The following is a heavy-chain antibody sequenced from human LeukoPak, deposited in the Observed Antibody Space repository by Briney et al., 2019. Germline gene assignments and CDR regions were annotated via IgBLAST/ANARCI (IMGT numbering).Heavy chain of an antibody. V-gene: IGHV3-30*04. J-gene: IGHJ4*02. CDR2: ISYDGGNK. D-gene: IGHD6-13*01. CDR1: VLAFSGYV. CDR3: ARKKKGQQLVGVYFDY. Sequence: PGGALRLSRVPSVLAFSGYVIHWVCPPPARGGGGVDFISYDGGNKYYADSVKGRFTISRDNSKNTVYLQMNSLRAEDTAVYYCARKKKGQQLVGVYFDYWGQGTLVTVSS.